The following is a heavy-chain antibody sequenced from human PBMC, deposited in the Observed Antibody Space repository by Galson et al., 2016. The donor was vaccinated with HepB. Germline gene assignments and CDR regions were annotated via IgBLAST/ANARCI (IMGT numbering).Heavy chain of an antibody. V-gene: IGHV3-23*01. Sequence: SLRLSCAASGFIFSNYALNWVRQAPGKGLEWVSGVSNSGNTTHYADSVKGRFTISRDNSQKTLSLQMNTLRTEDSAVYYCATTFYLGPGSFRAGKHGFDVWGQGTMVTVSS. CDR1: GFIFSNYA. D-gene: IGHD3-10*01. CDR3: ATTFYLGPGSFRAGKHGFDV. CDR2: VSNSGNTT. J-gene: IGHJ3*01.